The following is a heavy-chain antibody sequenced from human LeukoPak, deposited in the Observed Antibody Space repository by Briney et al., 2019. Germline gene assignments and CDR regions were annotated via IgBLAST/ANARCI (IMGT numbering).Heavy chain of an antibody. CDR1: GGSISSSSYY. CDR2: IYYSGST. Sequence: PSETLSLTCTVSGGSISSSSYYWGWIRQPPGKGLEWIGSIYYSGSTYYNPSLKSRVTISVDTSKNQFSLKLSSVTAADTAVYYCARDVPLDSSGSAFDIWGQGTMVTVSS. J-gene: IGHJ3*02. D-gene: IGHD6-19*01. V-gene: IGHV4-39*07. CDR3: ARDVPLDSSGSAFDI.